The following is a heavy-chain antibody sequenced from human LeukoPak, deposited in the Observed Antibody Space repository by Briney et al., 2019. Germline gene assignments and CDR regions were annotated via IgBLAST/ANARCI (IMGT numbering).Heavy chain of an antibody. Sequence: GGSLRLSCAASGFTFSIYSMNWVRQAPGKGLEWVSSISSSSSYVYYADSVKGRFTISRDNAKNSLYLQMNSLRAEDTAVYYCARTDLDCSGGSCPDYWGKGTLVTVSS. CDR1: GFTFSIYS. J-gene: IGHJ4*02. D-gene: IGHD2-15*01. CDR3: ARTDLDCSGGSCPDY. CDR2: ISSSSSYV. V-gene: IGHV3-21*01.